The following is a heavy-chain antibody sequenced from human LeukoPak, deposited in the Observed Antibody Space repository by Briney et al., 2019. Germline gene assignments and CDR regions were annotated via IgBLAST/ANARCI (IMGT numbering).Heavy chain of an antibody. CDR3: ARLVYRYYYDSSGRGDYFDY. CDR2: IYPGDSDT. CDR1: GYSFTSYW. D-gene: IGHD3-22*01. V-gene: IGHV5-51*01. J-gene: IGHJ4*02. Sequence: GASLQISCKGSGYSFTSYWIGWVRPLPGKGLEWMVIIYPGDSDTRYSPSFQGQVTISADKSISTANLQWSSLKASDTAMYYCARLVYRYYYDSSGRGDYFDYWGQGTLVTVSS.